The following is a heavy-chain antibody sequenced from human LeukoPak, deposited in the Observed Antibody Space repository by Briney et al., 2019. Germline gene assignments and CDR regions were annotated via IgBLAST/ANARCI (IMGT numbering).Heavy chain of an antibody. CDR1: GFTVSSNY. Sequence: GGSLRLSCAASGFTVSSNYMSWVRQAPGKGLEWVSVIYSGGSTYYADSVKGRFTISRDNSKNTLHLQMNSLRAEDTAVYYCARDSWQDGTDYWGQGTLVTVSS. V-gene: IGHV3-53*01. J-gene: IGHJ4*02. D-gene: IGHD1-1*01. CDR3: ARDSWQDGTDY. CDR2: IYSGGST.